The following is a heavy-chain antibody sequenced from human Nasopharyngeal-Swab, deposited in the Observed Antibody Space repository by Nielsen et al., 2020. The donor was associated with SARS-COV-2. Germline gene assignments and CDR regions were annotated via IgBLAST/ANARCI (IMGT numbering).Heavy chain of an antibody. CDR2: IDADGRRT. J-gene: IGHJ4*02. CDR3: VRGGLGTGLEN. CDR1: GFTFSRYW. V-gene: IGHV3-74*01. Sequence: GESLKISCAASGFTFSRYWMHWVRLPPGKGLEWVSQIDADGRRTTYADSVKGRFTISRDNAKNTLYLQMNSLRAEDTAVYYCVRGGLGTGLENWGQGTLVTVSS. D-gene: IGHD1-14*01.